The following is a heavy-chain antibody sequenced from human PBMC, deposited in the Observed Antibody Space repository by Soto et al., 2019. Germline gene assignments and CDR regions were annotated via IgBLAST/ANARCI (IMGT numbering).Heavy chain of an antibody. D-gene: IGHD1-26*01. CDR2: INPKSGGT. CDR3: ARDLVKGGGRSGFDY. Sequence: ASVKVSRKAAGYTFSVYYMHWVRQAPGQGLEWMGWINPKSGGTMYPQKFQGRVTMTWDTYASTAYMVLTSLRSDDTAVDYCARDLVKGGGRSGFDYWGQGTLVTVSS. CDR1: GYTFSVYY. J-gene: IGHJ4*02. V-gene: IGHV1-2*02.